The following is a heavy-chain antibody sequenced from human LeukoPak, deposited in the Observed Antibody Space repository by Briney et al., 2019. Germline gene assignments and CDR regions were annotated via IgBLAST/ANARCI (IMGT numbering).Heavy chain of an antibody. J-gene: IGHJ4*02. V-gene: IGHV3-7*03. CDR2: IKQDGSEK. D-gene: IGHD6-13*01. CDR3: ARVGGRQLVKDYFDY. CDR1: GFTFSSYW. Sequence: PGGSLRLSCAASGFTFSSYWMSWVRQAPGKGLEGVANIKQDGSEKCYVDSVKGRFTISRDNAKNSLYLQMNSLRAEDTAVYYCARVGGRQLVKDYFDYWGQGTLVTVSS.